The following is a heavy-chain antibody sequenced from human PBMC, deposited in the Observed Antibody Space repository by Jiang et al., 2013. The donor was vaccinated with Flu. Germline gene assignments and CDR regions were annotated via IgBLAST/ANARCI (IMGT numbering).Heavy chain of an antibody. D-gene: IGHD1-26*01. J-gene: IGHJ3*02. V-gene: IGHV1-2*02. CDR2: INSNSGGT. Sequence: GAEVKKPGASVKVSCKASGYTFSGYYMHWVRQAPGQGLEWMGWINSNSGGTNYAQKFQGRVTMTRDTSISTAYMELSRLRSDDTAIYFCARDPSGSQGVALWAFDIWGQGTMVTVSS. CDR1: GYTFSGYY. CDR3: ARDPSGSQGVALWAFDI.